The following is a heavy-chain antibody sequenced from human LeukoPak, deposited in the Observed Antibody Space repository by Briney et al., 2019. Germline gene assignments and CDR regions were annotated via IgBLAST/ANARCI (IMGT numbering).Heavy chain of an antibody. J-gene: IGHJ4*02. Sequence: GGSLRLSCAASGFTVSSNYMSWVRQAPGKGLEWVSVISGSGGSTYYADSVKGRFTISRDNSKNTLYLQMNSLRAEDTAVYYCAKRSPYYYDSFDYWGQGTLVTVSS. V-gene: IGHV3-23*01. CDR2: ISGSGGST. D-gene: IGHD3-22*01. CDR1: GFTVSSNY. CDR3: AKRSPYYYDSFDY.